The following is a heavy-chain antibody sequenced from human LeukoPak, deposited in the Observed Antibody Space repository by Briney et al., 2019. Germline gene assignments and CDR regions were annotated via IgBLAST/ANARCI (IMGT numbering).Heavy chain of an antibody. J-gene: IGHJ5*02. Sequence: PSETLSLTCTVSGGSISSSSYYWGWIRQPPGKGLEWIGSIYYSGSTYYNPSLKSRVTISVDTSKNQFSLKLSSVTAADTAVYYCARGTDYYYDSSGSGNWFDPWGQGTLVTVSS. V-gene: IGHV4-39*07. CDR2: IYYSGST. CDR1: GGSISSSSYY. D-gene: IGHD3-22*01. CDR3: ARGTDYYYDSSGSGNWFDP.